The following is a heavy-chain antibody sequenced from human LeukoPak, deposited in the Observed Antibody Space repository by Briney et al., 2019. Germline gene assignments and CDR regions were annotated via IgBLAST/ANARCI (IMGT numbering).Heavy chain of an antibody. CDR2: ISNSSSTI. Sequence: GGSLRLSCAASGFTFSSYGMTWVRQAPGKGLEWVSYISNSSSTIYYADSVKGRFTISRDNAKNSLYLQLNSLRAEDTAAYYCARSLVVGATYPYHWGQGTLVTVSS. D-gene: IGHD1-26*01. J-gene: IGHJ5*02. V-gene: IGHV3-48*01. CDR1: GFTFSSYG. CDR3: ARSLVVGATYPYH.